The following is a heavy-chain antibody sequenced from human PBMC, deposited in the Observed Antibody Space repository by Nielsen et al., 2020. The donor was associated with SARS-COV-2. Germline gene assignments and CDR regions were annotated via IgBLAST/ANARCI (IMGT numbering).Heavy chain of an antibody. Sequence: GESLKISCAASGFTFSSYSMNWVRQAPGKGLEWVSSISSSSSYIYYADSVKGRFTISRDNAKNSLYPQMNSLRAEDTAVYYCAKAPFPSSSWYPGWFDPWGQGTLVTVSS. V-gene: IGHV3-21*04. J-gene: IGHJ5*02. CDR3: AKAPFPSSSWYPGWFDP. CDR1: GFTFSSYS. CDR2: ISSSSSYI. D-gene: IGHD6-13*01.